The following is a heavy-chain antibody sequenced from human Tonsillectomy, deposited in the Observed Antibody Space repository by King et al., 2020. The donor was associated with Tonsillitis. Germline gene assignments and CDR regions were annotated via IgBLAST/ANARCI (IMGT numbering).Heavy chain of an antibody. CDR3: AKDLDLEMATIDYFDY. V-gene: IGHV3-23*04. J-gene: IGHJ4*02. CDR2: IIGSGDST. D-gene: IGHD5-24*01. CDR1: EFTFTNYA. Sequence: EQLVQSGGGLVQPGGSLRLSCAASEFTFTNYAMTWVRQAPGKGLEWVSPIIGSGDSTYYADSVKGRFTISRDNSKNTLYLQMNSLRAEDTAVYYCAKDLDLEMATIDYFDYWGQGTLVTVSS.